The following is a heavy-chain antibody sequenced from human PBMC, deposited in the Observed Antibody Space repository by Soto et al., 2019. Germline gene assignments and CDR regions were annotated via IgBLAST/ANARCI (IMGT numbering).Heavy chain of an antibody. CDR1: GVTFSDCY. V-gene: IGHV3-11*01. Sequence: QVQLVESGGGLVKPGGSLRLSCAVSGVTFSDCYMNWIRQAPGKGLEWVSYISSSGTSINYAGSVKGRFTISRDNAKNSPYLQMNSLRAEDTAMYYCARVRFGEWGYAMDVWGQGTTVTVSS. J-gene: IGHJ6*02. CDR2: ISSSGTSI. D-gene: IGHD3-10*01. CDR3: ARVRFGEWGYAMDV.